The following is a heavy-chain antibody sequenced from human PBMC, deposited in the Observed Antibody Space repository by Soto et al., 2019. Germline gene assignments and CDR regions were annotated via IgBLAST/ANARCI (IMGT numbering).Heavy chain of an antibody. CDR2: ISYDGSNK. Sequence: HPGGSLRLSCAASGFTFSSYGMHWVRQAPGKGLEWVAVISYDGSNKYYADSVKGRFTISRDNSKNTLYLQMNSLRAEDTAVYYCAKEALIAARLFLQHLNNWFDPWGQGTLVTVSS. CDR3: AKEALIAARLFLQHLNNWFDP. V-gene: IGHV3-30*18. D-gene: IGHD6-6*01. J-gene: IGHJ5*02. CDR1: GFTFSSYG.